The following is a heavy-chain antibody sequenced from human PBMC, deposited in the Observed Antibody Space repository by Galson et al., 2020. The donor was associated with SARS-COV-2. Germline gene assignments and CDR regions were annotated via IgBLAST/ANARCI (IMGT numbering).Heavy chain of an antibody. CDR3: ARGFISGAYSFDY. V-gene: IGHV3-48*02. Sequence: GGSLRLSCAASGFTFSSSSMNWVRQAPGKGLEWVSYISTTSSTIYYADSVKGRFTISRDNAKNSLYLQMNSLRDEDTAVYYCARGFISGAYSFDYWGQGTLVTVSS. D-gene: IGHD1-26*01. CDR1: GFTFSSSS. J-gene: IGHJ4*02. CDR2: ISTTSSTI.